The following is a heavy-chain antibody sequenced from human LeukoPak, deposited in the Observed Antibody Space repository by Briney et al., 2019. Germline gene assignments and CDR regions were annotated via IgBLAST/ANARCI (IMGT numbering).Heavy chain of an antibody. D-gene: IGHD2-8*01. J-gene: IGHJ5*02. CDR3: AREGLNADP. V-gene: IGHV4-39*02. CDR2: IHYSGST. Sequence: SETLSLTCTVSGGSISSSSYYWGWIRQPPGKGLEWIGSIHYSGSTYYNPSLKSRVTISVDTSKNQFSLKLSSVTAADTAVYYCAREGLNADPWGQGTLVTVSS. CDR1: GGSISSSSYY.